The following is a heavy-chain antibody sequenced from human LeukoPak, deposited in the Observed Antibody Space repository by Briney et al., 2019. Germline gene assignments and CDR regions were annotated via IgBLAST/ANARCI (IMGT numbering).Heavy chain of an antibody. CDR1: GFTFSSNW. J-gene: IGHJ4*02. Sequence: GGSLRLSCAASGFTFSSNWIHWVRQGPGKGLMWVSHINPDGSTTTYADSVKGRFTISRDNANNLLYLQMNSLRGEDTAVYYCTRDRSRAEDDWGQGTLVTVSS. CDR3: TRDRSRAEDD. CDR2: INPDGSTT. V-gene: IGHV3-74*03. D-gene: IGHD1-14*01.